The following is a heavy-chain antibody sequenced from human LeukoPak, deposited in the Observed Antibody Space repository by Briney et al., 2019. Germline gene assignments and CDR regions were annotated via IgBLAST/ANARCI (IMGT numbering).Heavy chain of an antibody. J-gene: IGHJ5*02. CDR1: GCTFSSYA. CDR2: ISGSGGST. D-gene: IGHD4-17*01. CDR3: AKDWYPGTTVTTTHWFDP. V-gene: IGHV3-23*01. Sequence: GGSLRLSCAASGCTFSSYAMNWVRQAPGKGLEWVSVISGSGGSTYYADSVKGRFTISRDNSKNTLYLQMNSLRAEDTAVYYCAKDWYPGTTVTTTHWFDPWGQGTLVTVSS.